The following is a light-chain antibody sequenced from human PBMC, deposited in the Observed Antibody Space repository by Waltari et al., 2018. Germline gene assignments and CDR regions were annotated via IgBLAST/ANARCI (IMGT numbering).Light chain of an antibody. CDR3: LQDYDYPFT. CDR2: AAS. V-gene: IGKV1-6*01. Sequence: AIQMAQSPSSLSAYVGDRVTISCRTSQGIGNDLGWYQQKPGKAPKLLIYAASSLQSGVSSRLSGSGSGTEFTLTISSLQPEDFATYYCLQDYDYPFTFGPGTKVEI. J-gene: IGKJ3*01. CDR1: QGIGND.